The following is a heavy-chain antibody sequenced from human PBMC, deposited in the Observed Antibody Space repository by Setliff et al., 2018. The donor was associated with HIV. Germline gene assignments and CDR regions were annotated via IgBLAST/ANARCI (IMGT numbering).Heavy chain of an antibody. CDR1: GGTFSSYA. CDR3: SGSILTGYYTFGADY. Sequence: SVKVSCKASGGTFSSYAISWVRQAPGQGLEWMGGIIPIFGTANYAQKFQGRVTITTDESTSTAYMELSSLRSEDTAVYYCSGSILTGYYTFGADYWGQGTLVTVSS. D-gene: IGHD3-9*01. CDR2: IIPIFGTA. V-gene: IGHV1-69*05. J-gene: IGHJ4*02.